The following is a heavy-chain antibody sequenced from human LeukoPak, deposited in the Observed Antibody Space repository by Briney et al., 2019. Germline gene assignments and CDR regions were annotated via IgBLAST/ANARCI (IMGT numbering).Heavy chain of an antibody. CDR2: ISGSGGST. D-gene: IGHD6-13*01. CDR1: GFTFSSYA. V-gene: IGHV3-23*01. CDR3: AKISIAAAGTGYYFDY. Sequence: PGGSLRLSCAASGFTFSSYAMSWVRQAPGKGLEWVSAISGSGGSTYYADSVKGRFTISRDNSKNTLYLQMNSLRAEDTAVYYCAKISIAAAGTGYYFDYWGQGTLVTVS. J-gene: IGHJ4*02.